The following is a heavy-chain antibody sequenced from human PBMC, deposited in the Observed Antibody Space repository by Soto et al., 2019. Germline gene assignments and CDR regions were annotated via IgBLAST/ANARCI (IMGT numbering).Heavy chain of an antibody. J-gene: IGHJ3*02. D-gene: IGHD3-22*01. Sequence: QVQLVESGGGVVQPGRSLRLSCAASGFTFSSYGMHWVRQAPGKGLEWVAVISYDGSNKYYADSVKGRFTISRDNSKNTLYLQMNSLRAEDTAVYYCAKVVYYDYDSSGYYWFDAFDIWGQGTMVTVSS. V-gene: IGHV3-30*18. CDR1: GFTFSSYG. CDR2: ISYDGSNK. CDR3: AKVVYYDYDSSGYYWFDAFDI.